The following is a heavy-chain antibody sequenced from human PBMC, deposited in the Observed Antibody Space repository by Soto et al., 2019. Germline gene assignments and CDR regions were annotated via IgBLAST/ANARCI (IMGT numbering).Heavy chain of an antibody. CDR2: IIPIFGTA. CDR1: GGTFSSYA. D-gene: IGHD2-21*01. V-gene: IGHV1-69*13. J-gene: IGHJ6*02. CDR3: ARRKGVFLLAYYGMDV. Sequence: GASVKVSCKASGGTFSSYAISWVRQAPGQGLEWMGGIIPIFGTANYAQKFQGRVTITADESTSTAYMELSSLRSEDTAVYYCARRKGVFLLAYYGMDVWGQGTTVTVSS.